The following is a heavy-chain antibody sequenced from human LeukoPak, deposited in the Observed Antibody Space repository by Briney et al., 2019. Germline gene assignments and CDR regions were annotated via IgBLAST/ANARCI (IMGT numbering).Heavy chain of an antibody. CDR1: GGSISSYY. CDR3: ARHFNPTPHFDY. CDR2: IYTSGST. J-gene: IGHJ4*02. V-gene: IGHV4-4*09. Sequence: SETLSLTCTVSGGSISSYYWSWIREPPGKGLERIRYIYTSGSTNYHPSLKIRVTISVDTSKIQFSLKLSSVTAADTAVYYCARHFNPTPHFDYWGQGTLVTVSS.